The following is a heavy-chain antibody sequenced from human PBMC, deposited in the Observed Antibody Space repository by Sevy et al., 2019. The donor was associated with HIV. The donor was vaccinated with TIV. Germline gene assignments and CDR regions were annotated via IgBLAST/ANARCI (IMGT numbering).Heavy chain of an antibody. CDR3: ARGDGTGRCFDS. CDR2: INPTSSST. J-gene: IGHJ4*02. Sequence: ASVKVSCKASGYNFNNYYIHWVRQAPGQGLQWMGVINPTSSSTYYPPKFQGRVTMTRDTSTSTVSLDLSSLGSEETAVYYCARGDGTGRCFDSWGQGTLVTVSS. V-gene: IGHV1-46*02. D-gene: IGHD1-26*01. CDR1: GYNFNNYY.